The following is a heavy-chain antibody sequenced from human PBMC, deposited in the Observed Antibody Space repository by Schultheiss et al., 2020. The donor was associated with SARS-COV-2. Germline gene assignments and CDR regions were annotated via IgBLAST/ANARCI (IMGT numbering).Heavy chain of an antibody. D-gene: IGHD6-19*01. CDR2: ISAYNGNT. CDR3: ARSVAVAGNDY. CDR1: GGTFSSYA. J-gene: IGHJ4*02. V-gene: IGHV1-18*01. Sequence: ASVKVSCKASGGTFSSYAISWVRQAPGQGLEWMGWISAYNGNTNYAQKLQGRVTMTTDTSTSTAYMELSSLRSEDTAVYYCARSVAVAGNDYWGQGTLVTVSS.